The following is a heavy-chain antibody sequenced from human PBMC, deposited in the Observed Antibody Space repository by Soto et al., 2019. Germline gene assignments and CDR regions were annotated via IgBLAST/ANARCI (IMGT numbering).Heavy chain of an antibody. CDR1: GGSIKSYY. CDR3: ARYSYGSDYYFDY. D-gene: IGHD3-10*01. V-gene: IGHV4-59*01. J-gene: IGHJ4*02. Sequence: SETLSLTCTVSGGSIKSYYWSWIRQPPGKGLEWIGSIYYSGSSNSGPSLKSRVTMSVDTSKNQFSLKLSAVIAADTAMYYCARYSYGSDYYFDYWGQGTLVTVSS. CDR2: IYYSGSS.